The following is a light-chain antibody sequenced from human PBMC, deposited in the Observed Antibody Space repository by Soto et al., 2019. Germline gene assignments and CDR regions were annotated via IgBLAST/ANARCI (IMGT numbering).Light chain of an antibody. V-gene: IGKV3-20*01. Sequence: EIVFTQSPGTLSLSPGERATLSCRARQSVSSSYLAWYQQKPGQAPRLLIYGASSRATGIPDRFSGSGSGTDFTLTISRLEPEDFAVYYCQQYGRSPPTFGQGTKLEIK. CDR1: QSVSSSY. CDR3: QQYGRSPPT. J-gene: IGKJ2*01. CDR2: GAS.